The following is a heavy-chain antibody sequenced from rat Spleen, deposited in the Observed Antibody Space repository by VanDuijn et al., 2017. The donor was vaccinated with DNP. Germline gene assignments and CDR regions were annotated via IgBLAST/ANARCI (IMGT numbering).Heavy chain of an antibody. CDR3: ARLSILWFPY. Sequence: EVQLVESGGGLVQPGRSMKLSCVASGFTFNDYYMAWVRQVPGKGLEWLASITSNGGNTYHGDSVKGRFTISRDNAKSTLYQQMNSLRAEDTATYYCARLSILWFPYWGQGVMVTVSS. CDR2: ITSNGGNT. V-gene: IGHV5-25*01. CDR1: GFTFNDYY. D-gene: IGHD1-12*03. J-gene: IGHJ2*01.